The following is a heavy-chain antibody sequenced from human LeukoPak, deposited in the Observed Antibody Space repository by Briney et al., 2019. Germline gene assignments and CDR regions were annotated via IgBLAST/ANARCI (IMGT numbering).Heavy chain of an antibody. V-gene: IGHV1-8*03. CDR1: GYIFTTYD. Sequence: ASVKVSCKAPGYIFTTYDIGWVRQATGQGLEWMGWLNPNRGNAGYAQKFQGRVTISRNTSISTAYMELSSLRSDDTAIYYCARRKFLGWFDPWGQGTLVTVSS. D-gene: IGHD7-27*01. J-gene: IGHJ5*02. CDR3: ARRKFLGWFDP. CDR2: LNPNRGNA.